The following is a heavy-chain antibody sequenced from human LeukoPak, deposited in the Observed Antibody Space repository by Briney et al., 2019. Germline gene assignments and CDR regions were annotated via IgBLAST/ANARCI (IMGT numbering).Heavy chain of an antibody. CDR3: AKDWGYSGYWFDY. V-gene: IGHV3-30*18. CDR1: GFTFSSYG. D-gene: IGHD5-12*01. J-gene: IGHJ4*02. Sequence: PGGSLRLSCVASGFTFSSYGMHWVRQAPGKGLEWVAVISYDGSNKYYADSVKGRFTISRDNSKNTLYLQMNSLRTEDTAVYYCAKDWGYSGYWFDYWGQGTQVTVSS. CDR2: ISYDGSNK.